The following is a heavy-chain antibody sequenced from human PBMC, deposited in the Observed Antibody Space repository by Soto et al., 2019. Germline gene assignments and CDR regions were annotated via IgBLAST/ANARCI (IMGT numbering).Heavy chain of an antibody. CDR3: VRTSLVVAAATREDY. CDR2: INSDGSST. Sequence: GGSLRLSCAASGFTFSSYDMSWVRQAPGKGLVWASRINSDGSSTSYADSVKGRFTISRDNAKNTLYLQMNSLRAEDTAVYYCVRTSLVVAAATREDYWGQGTLVTVSS. J-gene: IGHJ4*02. CDR1: GFTFSSYD. V-gene: IGHV3-74*01. D-gene: IGHD2-15*01.